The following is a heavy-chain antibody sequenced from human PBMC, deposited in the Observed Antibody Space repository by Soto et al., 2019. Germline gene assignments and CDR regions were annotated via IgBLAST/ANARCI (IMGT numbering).Heavy chain of an antibody. CDR2: ISSSSSYI. J-gene: IGHJ6*02. CDR1: GFTFSSYS. V-gene: IGHV3-21*01. CDR3: ARDLISGLPNRLQLGHPHSRGGRYYYYGMDV. D-gene: IGHD1-1*01. Sequence: EVQLVESGGGLVKPGGSLRLSCAASGFTFSSYSMNWVRQAPGKGLEWVSSISSSSSYIYYADSVKGRFTISRDNAKNSLYLQMNSLRAEDTAVYYCARDLISGLPNRLQLGHPHSRGGRYYYYGMDVWGQGTTVTVSS.